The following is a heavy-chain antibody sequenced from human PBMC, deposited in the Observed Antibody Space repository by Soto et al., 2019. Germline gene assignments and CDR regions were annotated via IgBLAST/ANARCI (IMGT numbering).Heavy chain of an antibody. V-gene: IGHV1-18*01. Sequence: ASVKVSCKTSGYAITRYGISWVRQAPGQGLEWMGWISAYNGNTNYAQKLQGRVTMTTDTSTSTAYMELRSLRSDDTAVYYCARSGGSVGAMAYWGQGTLVTVSS. CDR2: ISAYNGNT. CDR3: ARSGGSVGAMAY. D-gene: IGHD1-26*01. J-gene: IGHJ4*02. CDR1: GYAITRYG.